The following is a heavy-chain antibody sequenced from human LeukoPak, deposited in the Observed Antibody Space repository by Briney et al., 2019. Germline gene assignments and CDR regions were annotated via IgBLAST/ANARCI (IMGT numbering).Heavy chain of an antibody. D-gene: IGHD4-17*01. J-gene: IGHJ1*01. V-gene: IGHV3-23*01. CDR2: ISGSGGST. CDR3: AKGPYGDYAGWYFQH. Sequence: GGSLRLSCAASGFTFSSYAMSWVRQAPGKGLEWVSAISGSGGSTYYADSVKGRFTISRDNSKNTLYLQMNGLRAEDTAVYYCAKGPYGDYAGWYFQHWGQGTLVTVSS. CDR1: GFTFSSYA.